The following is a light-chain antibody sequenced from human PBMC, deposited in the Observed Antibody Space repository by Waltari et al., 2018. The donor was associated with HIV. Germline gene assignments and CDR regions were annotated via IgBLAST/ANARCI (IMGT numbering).Light chain of an antibody. V-gene: IGLV1-44*01. Sequence: QSVLTQPPSASGTPGQRVTISCSGSSSNIRSNTVSWYQQLPGTAPKLLIYSNAQGPSGVPDRFSGSKSGTSASLAISGLQSEDEADYYCAAWDDSLNGWVFGGGTKLTVL. J-gene: IGLJ3*02. CDR3: AAWDDSLNGWV. CDR2: SNA. CDR1: SSNIRSNT.